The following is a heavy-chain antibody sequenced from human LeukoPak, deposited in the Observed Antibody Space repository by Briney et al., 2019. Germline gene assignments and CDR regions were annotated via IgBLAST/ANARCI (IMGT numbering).Heavy chain of an antibody. D-gene: IGHD3-16*02. J-gene: IGHJ4*02. CDR2: ISTYNGNT. V-gene: IGHV1-18*01. CDR1: GYIFTRYG. Sequence: GASVKVSCKASGYIFTRYGINWVRQAPGQGLEWMGWISTYNGNTNYAQKFQGRVTMTTDTSTSTAYMELRSLRSDDTAVYYCARAYYDYVWGGYRNFDYWGQGALVTVSS. CDR3: ARAYYDYVWGGYRNFDY.